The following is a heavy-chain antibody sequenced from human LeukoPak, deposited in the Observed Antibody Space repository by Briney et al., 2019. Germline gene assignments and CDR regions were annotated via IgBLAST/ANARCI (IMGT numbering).Heavy chain of an antibody. CDR2: IYDSGST. D-gene: IGHD2-21*02. Sequence: SETLSLTCTVSGGSIRSSYYYWGWIRQPPGKGLEWIGSIYDSGSTYYNPSLKSRVTISVDTSKNQFSLKLNSVTAADTAVYYCARGPPCIVGVTAIGFFDYWGQGTLVTVSS. J-gene: IGHJ4*02. CDR1: GGSIRSSYYY. CDR3: ARGPPCIVGVTAIGFFDY. V-gene: IGHV4-39*01.